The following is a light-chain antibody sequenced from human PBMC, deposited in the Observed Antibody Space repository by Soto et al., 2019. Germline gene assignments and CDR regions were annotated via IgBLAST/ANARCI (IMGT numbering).Light chain of an antibody. CDR1: QSVSNNY. J-gene: IGKJ1*01. CDR2: GAS. CDR3: QHYNSYGT. Sequence: EIVLTQSPGTLSLSPGERATLSCRASQSVSNNYLAWYQQKPGQAPRLLIYGASTRATGIPVRFSGSGSGTEFTLAISSLQPDDFATYYCQHYNSYGTFGQGTKVDIK. V-gene: IGKV3-20*01.